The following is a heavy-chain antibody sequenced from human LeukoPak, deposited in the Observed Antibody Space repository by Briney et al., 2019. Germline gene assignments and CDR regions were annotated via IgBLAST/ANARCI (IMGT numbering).Heavy chain of an antibody. CDR1: GFTVSSNY. CDR2: LYSGGST. D-gene: IGHD6-19*01. J-gene: IGHJ4*02. CDR3: AREVGWSYFDY. V-gene: IGHV3-66*01. Sequence: GGTLRLSCAASGFTVSSNYMNWVRQAPGKGLEWVSVLYSGGSTYYADSVKDRFTISRDNSKNTLYLQMNSLRAEDTAVYYCAREVGWSYFDYWGQGTLVTVPS.